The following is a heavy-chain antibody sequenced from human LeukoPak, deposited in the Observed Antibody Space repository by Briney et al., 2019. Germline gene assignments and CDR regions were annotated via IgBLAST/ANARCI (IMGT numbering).Heavy chain of an antibody. CDR1: GFTFDDYA. Sequence: GRSLRLSCAASGFTFDDYAMHWVRQAPGKGLGWVSGISWNSGSIGYADSVKGRFTISRDNSKNTLYLKMNSLRAEDTAVYYCAKGHGWEASYYYYYMDVWGKGTTVTISS. V-gene: IGHV3-9*01. CDR2: ISWNSGSI. D-gene: IGHD1-26*01. CDR3: AKGHGWEASYYYYYMDV. J-gene: IGHJ6*03.